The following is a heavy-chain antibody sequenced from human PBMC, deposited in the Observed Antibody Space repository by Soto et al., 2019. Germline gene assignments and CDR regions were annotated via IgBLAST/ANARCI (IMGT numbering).Heavy chain of an antibody. CDR2: IYHSGST. CDR1: GGSISSGGYS. Sequence: QLQLQESGSGLVKPSQTLSLTCAVSGGSISSGGYSWSWIRQPPGKGLEWIGYIYHSGSTYYNPCLTSRVTISVDSSKNQFSLKLSSVTAADTAVYYCASAGGLGAVAADYWGQGTLVTVSS. CDR3: ASAGGLGAVAADY. D-gene: IGHD6-19*01. J-gene: IGHJ4*02. V-gene: IGHV4-30-2*01.